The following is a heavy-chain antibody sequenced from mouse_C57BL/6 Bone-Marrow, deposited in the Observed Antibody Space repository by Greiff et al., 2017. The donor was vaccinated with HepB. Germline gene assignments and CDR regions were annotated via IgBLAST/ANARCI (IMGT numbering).Heavy chain of an antibody. CDR3: ARTSGYYYAMDY. D-gene: IGHD4-1*01. J-gene: IGHJ4*01. CDR2: IWSGGST. V-gene: IGHV2-2*01. CDR1: GFSLTSYG. Sequence: QVQLKQSGPGLVQPSQSLSITCTASGFSLTSYGVHWVRQSPGKGLEWLGVIWSGGSTDYNAAFISRLSISKDNSKSQVFFKMNSQQADDTAIYYCARTSGYYYAMDYWGQGTSVTVSS.